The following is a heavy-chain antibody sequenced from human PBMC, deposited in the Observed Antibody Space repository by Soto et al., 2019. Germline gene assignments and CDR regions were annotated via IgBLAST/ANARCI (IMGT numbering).Heavy chain of an antibody. CDR1: GFTFSDSA. D-gene: IGHD6-19*01. V-gene: IGHV3-73*01. J-gene: IGHJ4*02. Sequence: GGSLRLSCVASGFTFSDSAVHWVRRASGKGLEWVGRVRTRGNRYATGYTASVTGRFTISRDDSQNTAYLQMNSLKTEDTAVYYCTTTTGWYFDYWGRGIQVTVSS. CDR3: TTTTGWYFDY. CDR2: VRTRGNRYAT.